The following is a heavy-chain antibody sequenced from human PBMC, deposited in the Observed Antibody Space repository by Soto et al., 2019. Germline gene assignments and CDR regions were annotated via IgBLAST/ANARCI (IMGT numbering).Heavy chain of an antibody. CDR3: ARQKMATTPNYYYYYGMDV. Sequence: GESLKISCKGSGYSFTSYWIGWVRQMPGKGLEWMGIIYPGDSDTRYSPSFQGQVTISADRSISTAYLQWSSLKASDTAMYYCARQKMATTPNYYYYYGMDVWGQGTTVTVSS. D-gene: IGHD1-1*01. CDR1: GYSFTSYW. CDR2: IYPGDSDT. J-gene: IGHJ6*02. V-gene: IGHV5-51*01.